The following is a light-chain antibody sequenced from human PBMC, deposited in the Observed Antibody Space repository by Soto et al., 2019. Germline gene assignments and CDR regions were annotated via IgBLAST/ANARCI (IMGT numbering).Light chain of an antibody. Sequence: EIVITQSPATLSVSPGERATLSCRASQSVSSNLAWYQQKPGQAARLLIFGASTRDTGIPARFSGSGSETEFTLTISSLQSEDFAVYYCQQYSVWTLTFGGGTKVDIK. CDR1: QSVSSN. CDR3: QQYSVWTLT. CDR2: GAS. V-gene: IGKV3-15*01. J-gene: IGKJ4*01.